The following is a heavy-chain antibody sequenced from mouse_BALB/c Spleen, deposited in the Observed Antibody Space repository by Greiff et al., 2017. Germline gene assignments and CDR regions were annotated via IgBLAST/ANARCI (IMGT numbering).Heavy chain of an antibody. CDR2: ISSGSSTI. CDR1: GFTFSSFG. J-gene: IGHJ4*01. CDR3: ARYDSYAMDY. Sequence: EVQRVESGGGLVQPGGSRKLSCAASGFTFSSFGMHWVRQAPEKGLEWVAYISSGSSTIYYADTVKGRFTISRDNPKNTLFLQMTSLRSEDTAMYYCARYDSYAMDYWGQGTSVTVSS. V-gene: IGHV5-17*02.